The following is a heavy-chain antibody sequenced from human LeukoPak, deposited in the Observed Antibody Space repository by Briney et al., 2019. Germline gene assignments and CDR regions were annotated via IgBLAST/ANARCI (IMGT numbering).Heavy chain of an antibody. CDR3: AREDYNWNDYYYYGMDV. J-gene: IGHJ6*02. CDR1: GFTFENYV. V-gene: IGHV3-20*04. Sequence: GGSLRLSCEASGFTFENYVMSWVRQAPGKGLEWVSTINWNGGSTGYADSVKGRFTISRDNAKNSLFLQMNSLRAEDTAFYYCAREDYNWNDYYYYGMDVWGQGTTVTVSS. D-gene: IGHD1-20*01. CDR2: INWNGGST.